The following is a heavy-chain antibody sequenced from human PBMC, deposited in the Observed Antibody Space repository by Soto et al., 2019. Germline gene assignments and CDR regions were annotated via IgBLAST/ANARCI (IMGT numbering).Heavy chain of an antibody. CDR3: AKGGNIAVVVADYGMDV. D-gene: IGHD2-15*01. Sequence: QVPLLQSGAEVKKPGASVKVSCKASGYTFSNYAMHWVRQAPGQRLEWMGWINAGNGNTKYSQKFQDRVTITRDTSASTAYMELSSLRSEDTAVYYCAKGGNIAVVVADYGMDVWGQGTTVTVSS. CDR2: INAGNGNT. CDR1: GYTFSNYA. J-gene: IGHJ6*02. V-gene: IGHV1-3*01.